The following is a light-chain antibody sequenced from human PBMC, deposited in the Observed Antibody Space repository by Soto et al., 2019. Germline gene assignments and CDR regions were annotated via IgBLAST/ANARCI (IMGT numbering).Light chain of an antibody. V-gene: IGLV4-69*01. J-gene: IGLJ2*01. CDR3: QTGDTVVV. CDR2: LNRDGSH. Sequence: QPVLTQSPSASASLGASVNLTCTLSSGHSDYGIAWHQQQPDKGPRYLMKLNRDGSHNKGDGIPDRFAGSSSGAERYLTISRLRSDDEADHYCQTGDTVVVLGGGTKVPVL. CDR1: SGHSDYG.